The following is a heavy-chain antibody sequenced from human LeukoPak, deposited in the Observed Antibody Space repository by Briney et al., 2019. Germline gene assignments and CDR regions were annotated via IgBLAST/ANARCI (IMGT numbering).Heavy chain of an antibody. CDR2: INSDGSST. V-gene: IGHV3-74*01. CDR3: ARTGSQWEYSSSFGYFDL. Sequence: GGSLRLSCAASGFTFSSYAMSCVRQAPGKGLVWVSRINSDGSSTSYADSVKGRFTISRDNAKNSLYLQMNSLRAEDTAVYYCARTGSQWEYSSSFGYFDLWGRGTLVTVSS. CDR1: GFTFSSYA. J-gene: IGHJ2*01. D-gene: IGHD6-13*01.